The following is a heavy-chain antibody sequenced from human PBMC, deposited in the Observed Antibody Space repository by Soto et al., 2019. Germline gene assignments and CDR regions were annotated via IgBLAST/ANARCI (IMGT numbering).Heavy chain of an antibody. D-gene: IGHD1-26*01. CDR1: GFTVSSNY. V-gene: IGHV3-53*02. CDR2: IYSGGST. Sequence: EVQLVETGGGLIQPGGSLRLSCAASGFTVSSNYMSWVRQAPGKGLEWVSVIYSGGSTYYADSVKGRFTISRDNSKNTLYLQMNSLRAEDTAVYYCARCRNGSYCSYYYYGMDVWGQGTTVTVSS. CDR3: ARCRNGSYCSYYYYGMDV. J-gene: IGHJ6*02.